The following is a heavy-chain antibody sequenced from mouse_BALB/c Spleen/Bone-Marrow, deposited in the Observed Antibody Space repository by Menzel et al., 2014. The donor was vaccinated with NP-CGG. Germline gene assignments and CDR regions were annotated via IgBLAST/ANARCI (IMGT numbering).Heavy chain of an antibody. CDR1: GYTFISYW. V-gene: IGHV1-69*02. D-gene: IGHD2-3*01. CDR3: TRTYEYFDY. CDR2: IYPSDNYT. Sequence: VQLVESGAELVRPGASVKLSCKSSGYTFISYWINWVKQRPGQGLEWIGNIYPSDNYTNYNQKFKAKATLTVDISSTAAYMQLSSPTSEGAAVYYCTRTYEYFDYWGQGTTLTVSS. J-gene: IGHJ2*01.